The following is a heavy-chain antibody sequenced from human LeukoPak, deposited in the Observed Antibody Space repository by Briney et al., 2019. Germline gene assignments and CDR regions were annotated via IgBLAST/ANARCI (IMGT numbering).Heavy chain of an antibody. CDR1: GGSICSYY. J-gene: IGHJ4*02. Sequence: SETLSLTCTVSGGSICSYYWSWIRQPPGKGLEWIGYIYYSGSTNYNPSLKSRVTISVDTSKNQFSLKLSSVTAADTAVYYCASVTFGGVIVDYWGQGTLVTVSS. CDR2: IYYSGST. D-gene: IGHD3-16*02. CDR3: ASVTFGGVIVDY. V-gene: IGHV4-59*01.